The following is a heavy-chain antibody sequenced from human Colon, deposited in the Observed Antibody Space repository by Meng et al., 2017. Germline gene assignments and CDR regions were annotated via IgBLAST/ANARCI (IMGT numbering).Heavy chain of an antibody. CDR3: ARYVFDSSSLYSNWFDP. V-gene: IGHV4-30-4*01. CDR1: GGSISSAYYY. J-gene: IGHJ5*02. Sequence: QVQLQESGPGLVKPSQTLSLTCGVSGGSISSAYYYWNWIRQPPGKGLEWIGNIYYTGSTYFNPSLKSRITISVDTSKNQFSLKLSSMTAADTAVYYCARYVFDSSSLYSNWFDPWGQGTLVTVSS. CDR2: IYYTGST. D-gene: IGHD3-22*01.